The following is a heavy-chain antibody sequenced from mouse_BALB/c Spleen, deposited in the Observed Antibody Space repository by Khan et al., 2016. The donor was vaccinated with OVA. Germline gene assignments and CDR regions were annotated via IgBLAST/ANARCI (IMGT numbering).Heavy chain of an antibody. J-gene: IGHJ2*01. CDR2: ISSSGNT. D-gene: IGHD1-1*01. V-gene: IGHV3-2*02. Sequence: VQLQQSGPGLVKPSQSLSLTCTVTGYSITSDYAWNWIRQFPGNKLEWMGYISSSGNTKYNPSLKSRISITRDTSKNQFFLQLNSVTIEDTATYYCARIYGGDFDYWGQGTTLTVSS. CDR1: GYSITSDYA. CDR3: ARIYGGDFDY.